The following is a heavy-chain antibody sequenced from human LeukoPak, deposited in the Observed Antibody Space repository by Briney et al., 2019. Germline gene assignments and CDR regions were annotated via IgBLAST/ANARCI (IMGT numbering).Heavy chain of an antibody. CDR1: GFTFSGYA. D-gene: IGHD6-13*01. V-gene: IGHV3-30-3*01. J-gene: IGHJ5*02. CDR3: ARDRSSLYSSSWYVNWFDP. Sequence: GGSLRLSCAASGFTFSGYAMHWVRQAPGKGLEWVAVISYDGSNKYYADSVKGRFTISRDNSKNTLYLQMNSLRAEDTAVYYCARDRSSLYSSSWYVNWFDPWGQGTLVTVSS. CDR2: ISYDGSNK.